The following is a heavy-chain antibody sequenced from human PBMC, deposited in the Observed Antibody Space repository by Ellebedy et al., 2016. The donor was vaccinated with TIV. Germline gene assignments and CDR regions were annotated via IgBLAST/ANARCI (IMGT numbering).Heavy chain of an antibody. Sequence: SETLSLTXTVSGGSINSSSYYWGWIRQPPGKGLEWIGEINHSGSTNYNPSLKSRVTISVDTSKNQFSLKLSSVTAADTAVYYCARVTGHRDDSWVGAWFDYWGQGLLVTVSS. CDR3: ARVTGHRDDSWVGAWFDY. V-gene: IGHV4-39*07. J-gene: IGHJ4*02. CDR2: INHSGST. CDR1: GGSINSSSYY. D-gene: IGHD5-24*01.